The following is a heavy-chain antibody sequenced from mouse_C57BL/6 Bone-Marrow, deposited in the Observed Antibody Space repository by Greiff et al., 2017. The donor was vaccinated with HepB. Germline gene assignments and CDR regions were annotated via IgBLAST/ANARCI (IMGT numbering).Heavy chain of an antibody. D-gene: IGHD1-1*01. CDR3: ALIYYYGSSYAMDY. Sequence: EVQLQQSGPELVKPGASVKISCKASGYTFTDYYMNWVKQSHGKSLEWIGDINPNNGGTSYNQKFKGKATFTVDKSSSTAYMELRSLTSEDSAVYYCALIYYYGSSYAMDYWGQGTSVTVSS. CDR1: GYTFTDYY. J-gene: IGHJ4*01. CDR2: INPNNGGT. V-gene: IGHV1-26*01.